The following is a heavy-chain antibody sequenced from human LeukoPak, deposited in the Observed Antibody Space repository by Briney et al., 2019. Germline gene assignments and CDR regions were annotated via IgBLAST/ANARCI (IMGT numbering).Heavy chain of an antibody. V-gene: IGHV3-7*01. CDR1: GFTFSSYW. J-gene: IGHJ1*01. D-gene: IGHD1-26*01. CDR3: ARAGGGSYSGKYFQH. CDR2: IKQDGSEK. Sequence: GGSLRLSCAASGFTFSSYWMSWVRQAPGKGLEWVANIKQDGSEKYYVDSVKGRFTISRDNAKDSLYLQMNSLRAEDTAVYYCARAGGGSYSGKYFQHWGQGTLVTVPS.